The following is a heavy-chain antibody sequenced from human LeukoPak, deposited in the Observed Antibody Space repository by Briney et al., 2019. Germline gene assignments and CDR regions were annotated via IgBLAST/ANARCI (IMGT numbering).Heavy chain of an antibody. D-gene: IGHD1-26*01. J-gene: IGHJ6*02. CDR2: INHSGST. CDR3: ARDRYSGSYPRLYGMDV. Sequence: PSETLSLTCAVYGGSFSGYYWSWIRQPPGKGLEWIGEINHSGSTNYNPSLKSRVTISVDTSKNRFSLKLSSVTAADTAVYYCARDRYSGSYPRLYGMDVWGQGTTVTVSS. V-gene: IGHV4-34*01. CDR1: GGSFSGYY.